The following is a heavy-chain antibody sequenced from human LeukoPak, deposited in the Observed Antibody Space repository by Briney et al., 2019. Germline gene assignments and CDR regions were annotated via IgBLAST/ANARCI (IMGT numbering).Heavy chain of an antibody. D-gene: IGHD6-19*01. CDR3: ARDGSSAWQYYFDF. Sequence: PGGSLRLSCAASGFTVSGNYMSWVRQAPGKGLEWVSVIFSGGGTYYTDSVKGRFTISRDNSNNTLYLQMNSLRAEDTAVYYCARDGSSAWQYYFDFWGQGTLVTVSS. CDR1: GFTVSGNY. V-gene: IGHV3-53*01. J-gene: IGHJ4*02. CDR2: IFSGGGT.